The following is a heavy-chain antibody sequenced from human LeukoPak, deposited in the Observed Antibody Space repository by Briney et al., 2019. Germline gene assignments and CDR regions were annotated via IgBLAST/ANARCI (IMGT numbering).Heavy chain of an antibody. J-gene: IGHJ4*02. Sequence: GASVKVSCKTSGYTFTTYYMNWVRQAPGQGLEWMGTINPSDGNTNYAQSFQGRVTMTRDTSTSTVYMELTSLTSEDTAVYYCVREASGGYFDYWGQGTQVTVSS. CDR3: VREASGGYFDY. D-gene: IGHD3-16*01. CDR1: GYTFTTYY. V-gene: IGHV1-46*01. CDR2: INPSDGNT.